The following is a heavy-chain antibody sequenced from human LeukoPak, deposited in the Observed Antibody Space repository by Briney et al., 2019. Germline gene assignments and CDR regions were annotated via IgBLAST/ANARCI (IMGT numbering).Heavy chain of an antibody. CDR3: ARCGKDGDYVQN. D-gene: IGHD4-17*01. J-gene: IGHJ4*02. CDR2: IYYSGST. CDR1: GGSISSGGYY. Sequence: SQTLSLTCTVSGGSISSGGYYWSWIRQHPGRGLEWIGYIYYSGSTYYNPSLKSRVTISVDTSKNQFSLKLSSVTAADTAVYYCARCGKDGDYVQNWGQGTLVTVSS. V-gene: IGHV4-31*03.